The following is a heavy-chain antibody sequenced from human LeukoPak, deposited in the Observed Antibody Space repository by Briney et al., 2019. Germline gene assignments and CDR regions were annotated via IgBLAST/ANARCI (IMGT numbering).Heavy chain of an antibody. CDR3: ARVGGYDADLFDY. CDR1: GYSISSGYY. V-gene: IGHV4-30-4*08. Sequence: PSETLSLTCAVSGYSISSGYYWSWIRQPPGKGLEWIGYIYYSGSTYYNPSLKSRVTISVDTSKNQFSLKLSSVTAADTAVYYCARVGGYDADLFDYWGQGTLVTVSS. CDR2: IYYSGST. D-gene: IGHD5-12*01. J-gene: IGHJ4*02.